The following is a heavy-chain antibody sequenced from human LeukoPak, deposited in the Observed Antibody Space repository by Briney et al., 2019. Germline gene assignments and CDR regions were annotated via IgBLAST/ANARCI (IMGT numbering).Heavy chain of an antibody. Sequence: GGSLRLSCAVSGFIVSDNYMSWVRQAPGKGLEWVSLIYSGGSTYYADSVKGRFTISRDNAKNSLYLQMNSLRAEDTAVYYCAELGITMIGGVWGKGTTVTISS. V-gene: IGHV3-53*01. CDR3: AELGITMIGGV. D-gene: IGHD3-10*02. CDR1: GFIVSDNY. CDR2: IYSGGST. J-gene: IGHJ6*04.